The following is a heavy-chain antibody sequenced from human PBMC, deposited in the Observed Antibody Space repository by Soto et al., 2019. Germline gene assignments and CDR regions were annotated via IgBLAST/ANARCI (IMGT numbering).Heavy chain of an antibody. CDR1: GFTFTSSA. CDR3: AADRGILDYGDYTYYYGMDV. D-gene: IGHD4-17*01. CDR2: IVVGSGNT. Sequence: ASVKVSCKASGFTFTSSAVQWVRQARGQRLEWIGWIVVGSGNTNYAQKFQERVTITRDMSTSTAYMELSSLRSEDTAVYYCAADRGILDYGDYTYYYGMDVWGQGTTVTVSS. J-gene: IGHJ6*02. V-gene: IGHV1-58*01.